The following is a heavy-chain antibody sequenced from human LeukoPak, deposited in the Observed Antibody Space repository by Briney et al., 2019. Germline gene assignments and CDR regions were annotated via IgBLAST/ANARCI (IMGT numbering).Heavy chain of an antibody. D-gene: IGHD1-26*01. V-gene: IGHV1-2*02. CDR2: INPNSGGT. J-gene: IGHJ5*02. CDR1: GYTFTGYY. Sequence: ASEKVSCKASGYTFTGYYMHWVRQAPGQGLEWMGWINPNSGGTNYAQKFQGRVTMTRDTSISTAYMELSRLRSDDTAVYYCAKHSGSLLASAGFDPWGQGTLVTVSS. CDR3: AKHSGSLLASAGFDP.